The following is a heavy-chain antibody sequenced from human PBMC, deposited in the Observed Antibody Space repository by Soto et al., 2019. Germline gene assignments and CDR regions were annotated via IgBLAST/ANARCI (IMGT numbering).Heavy chain of an antibody. CDR2: IVPMFGTS. J-gene: IGHJ4*02. CDR1: GGTPTRYA. CDR3: NRGSEYDFWSGYL. D-gene: IGHD3-3*01. V-gene: IGHV1-69*06. Sequence: QERLVQLGAEGRKPGSSVKVSFKVTGGTPTRYAINGVRQAPGQGLEWMGGIVPMFGTSKYEQKFQGRVTITADTSTNIAYMELRSLRSEDTAVYYCNRGSEYDFWSGYLWGQGTLVYVSA.